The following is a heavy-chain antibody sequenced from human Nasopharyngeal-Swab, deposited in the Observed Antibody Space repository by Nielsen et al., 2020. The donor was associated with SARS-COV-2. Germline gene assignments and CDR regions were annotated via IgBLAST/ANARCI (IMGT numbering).Heavy chain of an antibody. J-gene: IGHJ4*02. CDR1: GFTFGYYA. D-gene: IGHD3-22*01. CDR3: AISSGYYYPGFDY. Sequence: GGSLRLSCAASGFTFGYYAMSWIRQAPGKGLEWVSYISSSGSTIYYADSVKGRFTISRDNAKNSLYLQMNSLRAEDTAVYYCAISSGYYYPGFDYWGQGTLVTVSS. V-gene: IGHV3-11*01. CDR2: ISSSGSTI.